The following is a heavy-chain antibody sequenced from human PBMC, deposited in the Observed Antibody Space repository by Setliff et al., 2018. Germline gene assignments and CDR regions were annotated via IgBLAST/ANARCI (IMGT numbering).Heavy chain of an antibody. D-gene: IGHD2-15*01. CDR3: AKAPYCSGGSCSSAYIFDH. CDR1: GFTFHGSA. J-gene: IGHJ4*02. CDR2: ISWKSDSM. Sequence: GGSLRLSCAASGFTFHGSAMHWVRQAPGKGLEWVSGISWKSDSMGYADSVKGRFTMTRDNAKNSLYLQMNSLRPEDTALYYCAKAPYCSGGSCSSAYIFDHWGQGTLVTVPS. V-gene: IGHV3-9*01.